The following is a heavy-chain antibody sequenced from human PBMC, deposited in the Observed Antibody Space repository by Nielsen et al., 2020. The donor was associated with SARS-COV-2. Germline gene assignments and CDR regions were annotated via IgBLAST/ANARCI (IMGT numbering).Heavy chain of an antibody. CDR2: INSDGSRS. CDR3: VRVRDDGHYYDTGPFDY. D-gene: IGHD3-22*01. J-gene: IGHJ4*02. CDR1: GFTFSSYY. V-gene: IGHV3-74*01. Sequence: GESLKIFCAGSGFTFSSYYMNWVRQAPGKGLMWVSRINSDGSRSAYADAVKGRFTISRDNARDTLSLQMNSLSAEDTAVYYCVRVRDDGHYYDTGPFDYWGQGALVTVSS.